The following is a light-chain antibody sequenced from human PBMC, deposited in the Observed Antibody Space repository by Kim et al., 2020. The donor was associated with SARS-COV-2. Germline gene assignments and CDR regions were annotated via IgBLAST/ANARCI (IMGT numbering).Light chain of an antibody. Sequence: EIVLTQSPGTLSLSPGERATLSCRASQSVPGSALAWYQQKPGQAPRLLIYASSIRASGIPDRFSGSGSGTDFTLTISRLEPEDFAVYYCQQYTTSRTFGQGTKVDIK. J-gene: IGKJ1*01. CDR1: QSVPGSA. CDR2: ASS. V-gene: IGKV3-20*01. CDR3: QQYTTSRT.